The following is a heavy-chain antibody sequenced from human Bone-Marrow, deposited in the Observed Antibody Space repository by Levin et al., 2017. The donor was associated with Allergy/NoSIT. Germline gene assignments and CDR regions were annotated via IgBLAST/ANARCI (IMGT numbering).Heavy chain of an antibody. D-gene: IGHD1-14*01. CDR2: IYHSGTT. Sequence: PGGSLRLSCGVSGGSISSSQWYTWVRQPPGRGLEWIGEIYHSGTTNYNPSLKSRVTMSVDKSKNQFSLKLTSVTAADTAVYYCARVPDGTTDPYMDVWGHGTTVTVSS. CDR1: GGSISSSQW. V-gene: IGHV4-4*02. J-gene: IGHJ6*03. CDR3: ARVPDGTTDPYMDV.